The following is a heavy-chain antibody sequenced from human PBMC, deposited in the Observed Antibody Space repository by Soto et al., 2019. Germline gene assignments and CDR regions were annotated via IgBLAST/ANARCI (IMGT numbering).Heavy chain of an antibody. J-gene: IGHJ3*02. D-gene: IGHD3-3*01. CDR1: GYTFTSYY. V-gene: IGHV1-46*03. CDR3: AREFREYDFWSGQPRAPQAFDI. Sequence: ASVKVSCKASGYTFTSYYMHWVRQAPGEGLEWMGIINPSGGSTSYAQKFQGRVTMTRDTSTSTVYMELSSLRSEDTAVYYCAREFREYDFWSGQPRAPQAFDIWGQGTMVTVSS. CDR2: INPSGGST.